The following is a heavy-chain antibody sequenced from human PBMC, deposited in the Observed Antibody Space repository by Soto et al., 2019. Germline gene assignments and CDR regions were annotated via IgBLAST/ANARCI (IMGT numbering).Heavy chain of an antibody. CDR2: IYYSGST. CDR3: AGAPRYYASGSLGY. CDR1: GGSISSYY. D-gene: IGHD3-10*01. V-gene: IGHV4-59*12. J-gene: IGHJ4*02. Sequence: SETLSLTCTVSGGSISSYYWSWIRQPPGKGLEWIGYIYYSGSTNYNPSLKSRVTISVDTSKNQFSLKLSSVTAADTAVYYRAGAPRYYASGSLGYWGPGMLVTRSS.